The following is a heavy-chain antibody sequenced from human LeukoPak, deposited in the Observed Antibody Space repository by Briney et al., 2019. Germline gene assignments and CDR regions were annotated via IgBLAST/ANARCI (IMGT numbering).Heavy chain of an antibody. CDR1: GIKFNNAW. CDR3: ARDRSHNDAFDV. V-gene: IGHV3-21*01. J-gene: IGHJ3*01. CDR2: ISSGSGYI. Sequence: PWGSLTLTCIASGIKFNNAWMNWVRQSPGKGLDWVSSISSGSGYIYYTDSVKGRFNIYRDNAKNSLYLQMNSLRAEDTAVYYCARDRSHNDAFDVWGQGTMVAVSS.